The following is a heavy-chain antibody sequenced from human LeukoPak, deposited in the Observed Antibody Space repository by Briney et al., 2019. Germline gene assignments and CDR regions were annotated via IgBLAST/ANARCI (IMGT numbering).Heavy chain of an antibody. J-gene: IGHJ6*03. CDR2: IYYSVTT. D-gene: IGHD5-18*01. V-gene: IGHV4-59*01. CDR3: ARTTEGGYTYNYFYYYYMDV. Sequence: SETLSLTCTVPGGSISSYYWSWIRQTPGKGLEWLGYIYYSVTTNYNPSLKSRVTISVDTSKNQISLKLSSVTAADTAVYYCARTTEGGYTYNYFYYYYMDVWGKGTTVTISS. CDR1: GGSISSYY.